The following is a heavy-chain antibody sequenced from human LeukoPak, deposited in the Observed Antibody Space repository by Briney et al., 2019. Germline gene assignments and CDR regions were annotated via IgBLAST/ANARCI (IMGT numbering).Heavy chain of an antibody. D-gene: IGHD5-24*01. V-gene: IGHV4-59*01. J-gene: IGHJ4*02. CDR1: GGSFSSFF. Sequence: KPSETLSLTCTVSGGSFSSFFWNWIRQPPGKGLEWIGFIFHSGRTEYYPSLKSRATISVDTSKNQLSLRLTSVTAADTALRTWPRVRGDAVHGYNIGFGYFDYWGQGVLVTVSS. CDR2: IFHSGRT. CDR3: PRVRGDAVHGYNIGFGYFDY.